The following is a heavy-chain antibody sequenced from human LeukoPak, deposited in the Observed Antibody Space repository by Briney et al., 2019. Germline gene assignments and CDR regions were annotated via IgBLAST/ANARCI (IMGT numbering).Heavy chain of an antibody. V-gene: IGHV4-34*01. Sequence: PSETLSLTCAVYGGSFSGYYWSWIRQPPGKGLEWIGEINHSGSTNYNPSLKSRVTISVDTSKNQFSLKLSSVTAADTAVYYCARGDRYCSSTSCYTPNFDYWVQGTLVTVSS. J-gene: IGHJ4*02. D-gene: IGHD2-2*02. CDR1: GGSFSGYY. CDR3: ARGDRYCSSTSCYTPNFDY. CDR2: INHSGST.